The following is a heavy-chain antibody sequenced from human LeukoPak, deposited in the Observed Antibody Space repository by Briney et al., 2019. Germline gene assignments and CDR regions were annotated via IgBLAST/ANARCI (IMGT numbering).Heavy chain of an antibody. Sequence: GGSLRLSCAASGFTFSSYAMTWVRQAPGEGLQWVSDISGSGSSAYYADSVRGRFTISRDNSKNTLYLQMNSLRAEDTAVYHCAKDKYSPVRSMSEAAYYFEFWGPGTLVTVSS. J-gene: IGHJ4*02. D-gene: IGHD6-13*01. V-gene: IGHV3-23*01. CDR1: GFTFSSYA. CDR2: ISGSGSSA. CDR3: AKDKYSPVRSMSEAAYYFEF.